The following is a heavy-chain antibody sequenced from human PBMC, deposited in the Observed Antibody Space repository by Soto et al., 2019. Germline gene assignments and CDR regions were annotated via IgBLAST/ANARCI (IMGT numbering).Heavy chain of an antibody. CDR3: AKQSIAARRAIDH. J-gene: IGHJ5*02. CDR1: GFTFSSYG. D-gene: IGHD6-6*01. Sequence: GGSLRLSCAASGFTFSSYGMHWVRQAPGKGLEWVAVISYDGSNKYYADSVKGRFTISRDNSKNTLYLQMNSLRAEDTAVYYCAKQSIAARRAIDHWGQGTLVTVSS. CDR2: ISYDGSNK. V-gene: IGHV3-30*18.